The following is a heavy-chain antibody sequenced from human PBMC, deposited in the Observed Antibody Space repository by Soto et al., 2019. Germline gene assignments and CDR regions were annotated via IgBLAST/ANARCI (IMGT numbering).Heavy chain of an antibody. Sequence: GESLKISCKGSGYTFTSYWIGWVRQMPGEGLEWMGVIYPSDSDIRYSPSFQGKVTISADKSITTAYLQWSSLKAADTAMYYCVRSGTSSGRFSDYCRQGPLVTVSS. CDR1: GYTFTSYW. CDR2: IYPSDSDI. V-gene: IGHV5-51*01. CDR3: VRSGTSSGRFSDY. J-gene: IGHJ4*02. D-gene: IGHD2-15*01.